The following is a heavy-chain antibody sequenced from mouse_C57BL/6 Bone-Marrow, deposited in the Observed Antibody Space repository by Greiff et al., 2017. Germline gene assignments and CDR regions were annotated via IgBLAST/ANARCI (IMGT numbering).Heavy chain of an antibody. D-gene: IGHD1-1*01. CDR1: GYTFTSYW. Sequence: QVQLQQPGAELVKPGASVKMSCKASGYTFTSYWIPWVKQRPGQGLEWIGEIYPAGGSTNYNEKFKSKATLTVDTSSSTAYMQLSSLTSEDSAVYYCARPVYCGSPYFDYWGQGTALTVSA. CDR2: IYPAGGST. V-gene: IGHV1-55*01. CDR3: ARPVYCGSPYFDY. J-gene: IGHJ2*01.